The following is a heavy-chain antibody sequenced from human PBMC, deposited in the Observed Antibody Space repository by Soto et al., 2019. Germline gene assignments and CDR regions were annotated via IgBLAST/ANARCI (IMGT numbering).Heavy chain of an antibody. V-gene: IGHV3-30-3*01. J-gene: IGHJ6*02. CDR2: ISYDGSNK. CDR3: ARDDIVATNDGYYGMDV. Sequence: QVQLVESGGGVVQPGRSLRLSCAASGFTFSSYAMHWVRQAPGKGLEWVAVISYDGSNKYYADSVKGRFTISRDNSKNTLYLQMNSLRAEDTAVYYCARDDIVATNDGYYGMDVWGQGNTVTVSS. D-gene: IGHD5-12*01. CDR1: GFTFSSYA.